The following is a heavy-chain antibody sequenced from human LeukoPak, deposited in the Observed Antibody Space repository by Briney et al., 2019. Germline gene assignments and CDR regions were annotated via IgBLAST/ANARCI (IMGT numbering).Heavy chain of an antibody. D-gene: IGHD6-19*01. V-gene: IGHV3-7*03. CDR1: GFPFSSYS. CDR2: IKPDGTTK. J-gene: IGHJ3*01. Sequence: GGSLRLSCAASGFPFSSYSMTWVRQAPGKGLEWVANIKPDGTTKFYVDSVKGRFTISRDNAKNSLYLQMNSLRPEDTAFYYCAKETPYNSGWGGYALDVWGLGTMVTVSS. CDR3: AKETPYNSGWGGYALDV.